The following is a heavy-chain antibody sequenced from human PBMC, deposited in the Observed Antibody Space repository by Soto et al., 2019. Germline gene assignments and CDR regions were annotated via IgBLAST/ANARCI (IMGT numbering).Heavy chain of an antibody. V-gene: IGHV1-58*02. Sequence: ASVKVSCKASGFTFTSSAMQWVRQARGQRLEWIGWIVVGSGNTNYAQKFQERVTITRDMSTSTAYMELSSLRSEDTAVYYCAADANPMRDYYYYYYMDVWGKGTTVTVSS. CDR3: AADANPMRDYYYYYYMDV. CDR1: GFTFTSSA. D-gene: IGHD2-15*01. J-gene: IGHJ6*03. CDR2: IVVGSGNT.